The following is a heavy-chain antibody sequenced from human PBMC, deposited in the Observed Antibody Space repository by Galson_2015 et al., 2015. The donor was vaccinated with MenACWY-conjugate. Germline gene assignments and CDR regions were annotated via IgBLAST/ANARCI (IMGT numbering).Heavy chain of an antibody. D-gene: IGHD2-15*01. CDR3: ARHPPGGRGMDV. CDR1: GYSFTTYW. V-gene: IGHV5-51*01. J-gene: IGHJ6*02. CDR2: ISPGDSNI. Sequence: QSGAEVKKPGESLKISCKGSGYSFTTYWIGWVRQLPGKGLEWMGLISPGDSNIRYSPPFQGRVTISADKSISTAYLQWNSLQASDPAIYYCARHPPGGRGMDVWGQGTTVTVSS.